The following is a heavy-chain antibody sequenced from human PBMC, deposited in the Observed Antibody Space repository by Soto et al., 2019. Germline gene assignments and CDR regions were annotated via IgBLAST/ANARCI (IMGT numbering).Heavy chain of an antibody. J-gene: IGHJ4*02. D-gene: IGHD3-22*01. Sequence: ASVKVSCKPSGYTFTSYTLHWVRQAPGQRLEWMGWINTGNGNTKYSQKFQGRVTFIRDTSASTAYMEVSSLRSEDTAVYYCARNYYYDSSGYYRNFDYWGQGTLVTVS. CDR3: ARNYYYDSSGYYRNFDY. CDR1: GYTFTSYT. V-gene: IGHV1-3*04. CDR2: INTGNGNT.